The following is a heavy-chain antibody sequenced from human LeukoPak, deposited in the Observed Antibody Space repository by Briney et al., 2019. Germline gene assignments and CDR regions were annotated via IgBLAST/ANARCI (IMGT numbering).Heavy chain of an antibody. J-gene: IGHJ4*02. CDR3: ARSVLRYFDWLLPLPYFDY. CDR1: GGSFSGYY. V-gene: IGHV4-34*01. D-gene: IGHD3-9*01. Sequence: SETLSLTCAVYGGSFSGYYWSWIRQPPGKGLEWIGEINHSGSTNYNPSLKSRVTISVDTSKHQFSLKLSSVTAADTAVYYCARSVLRYFDWLLPLPYFDYWGQGTLVTVSS. CDR2: INHSGST.